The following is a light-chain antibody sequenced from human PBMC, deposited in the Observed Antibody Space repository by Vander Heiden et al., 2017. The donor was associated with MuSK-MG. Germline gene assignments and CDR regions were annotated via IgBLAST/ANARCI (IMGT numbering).Light chain of an antibody. CDR1: NIGGKS. CDR2: YDI. Sequence: YVLTQPPSVSVAPGQTTRLTCGGENIGGKSVHWYQQKPGQAPVLVMYYDIDRPSGIPERFSGSNSGNTATLTISRVEDGDEADYYCQVWDSSSDSVIFGGGTKLTVL. V-gene: IGLV3-21*04. J-gene: IGLJ2*01. CDR3: QVWDSSSDSVI.